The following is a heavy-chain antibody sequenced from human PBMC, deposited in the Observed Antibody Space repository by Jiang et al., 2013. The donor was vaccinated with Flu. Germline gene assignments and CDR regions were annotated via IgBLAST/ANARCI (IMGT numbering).Heavy chain of an antibody. V-gene: IGHV4-59*01. CDR1: GDSIRSFD. J-gene: IGHJ2*01. CDR2: VSSSGST. D-gene: IGHD2-15*01. CDR3: AKETVSGLNQFDL. Sequence: ILSLTCTVSGDSIRSFDWSWIRQSPGKGLEWIGHVSSSGSTNYNPSLSSRVSISADTSKNQLSLKVASVTAADSAIYYCAKETVSGLNQFDLWGRGTLVSVSS.